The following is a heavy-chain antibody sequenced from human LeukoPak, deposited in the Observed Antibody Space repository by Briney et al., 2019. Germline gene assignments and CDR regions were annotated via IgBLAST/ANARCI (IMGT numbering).Heavy chain of an antibody. CDR2: LNPKSGGT. CDR1: GYTFTGYF. CDR3: GGEERAGDFDTFDI. V-gene: IGHV1-2*02. D-gene: IGHD3-10*01. J-gene: IGHJ3*02. Sequence: GASVKVSCKASGYTFTGYFIHWVRQAPGQGLEWRGWLNPKSGGTNYAQKFQGRVTMTRDTSITTTYMELRSLRSDDTAVYYCGGEERAGDFDTFDIWGQGTMVTVSS.